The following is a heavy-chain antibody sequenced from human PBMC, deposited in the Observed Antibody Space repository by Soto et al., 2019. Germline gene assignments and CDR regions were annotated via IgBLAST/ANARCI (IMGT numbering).Heavy chain of an antibody. V-gene: IGHV1-8*01. CDR2: MNPNSGNT. CDR3: ARGPRITIFGVVPSDDYYYYYMDV. Sequence: ASVKVSCKASGYTFTRYDINWVRQATGQGLEWMGWMNPNSGNTGYAQKFQGRVTMTRNTSISIAYMELSSLRSEDTAVYYCARGPRITIFGVVPSDDYYYYYMDVWGKGTTVTVSS. J-gene: IGHJ6*03. CDR1: GYTFTRYD. D-gene: IGHD3-3*01.